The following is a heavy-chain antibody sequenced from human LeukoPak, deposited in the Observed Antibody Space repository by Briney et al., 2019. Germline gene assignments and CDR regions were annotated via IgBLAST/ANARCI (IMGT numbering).Heavy chain of an antibody. CDR3: ARLPYSSGWYPAYFDY. J-gene: IGHJ4*02. CDR2: IYPGDSDT. V-gene: IGHV5-51*01. Sequence: GESLKISCKGSGYSFTSYWIGWVRQMPGKGLEWMGIIYPGDSDTRYSPSFQGQVTISADKSISTAYLQWSSLKASDTAVYYCARLPYSSGWYPAYFDYWGQGTLVTVSS. CDR1: GYSFTSYW. D-gene: IGHD6-19*01.